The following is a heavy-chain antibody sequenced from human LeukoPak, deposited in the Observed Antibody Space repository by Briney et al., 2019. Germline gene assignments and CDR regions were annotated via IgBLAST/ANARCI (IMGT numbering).Heavy chain of an antibody. Sequence: GGSLRLSCAASGFTFSSYEMNWVRQAPGKGLEWLSYISSFSSTIYYADSVMGRFTISRDNAKNSLYLQMNSLRAEDTAVYYCARDYSTVTTFFDYWGQGTLVTVSS. CDR1: GFTFSSYE. V-gene: IGHV3-48*03. D-gene: IGHD4-17*01. CDR2: ISSFSSTI. CDR3: ARDYSTVTTFFDY. J-gene: IGHJ4*02.